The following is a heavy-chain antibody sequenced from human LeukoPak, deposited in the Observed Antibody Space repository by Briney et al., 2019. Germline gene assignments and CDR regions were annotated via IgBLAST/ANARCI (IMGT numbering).Heavy chain of an antibody. Sequence: GGSLRLSCAASGFTFSSYAMSWVRQAPGKGLEWVAVISYDGSNKYYADSVKGRFTISRDNSKNTLYLQMNSLRAEDTAVYYCAKDPFYYGGNSFDPWGQGTLVTVSS. V-gene: IGHV3-30*18. CDR1: GFTFSSYA. D-gene: IGHD4-23*01. J-gene: IGHJ5*02. CDR2: ISYDGSNK. CDR3: AKDPFYYGGNSFDP.